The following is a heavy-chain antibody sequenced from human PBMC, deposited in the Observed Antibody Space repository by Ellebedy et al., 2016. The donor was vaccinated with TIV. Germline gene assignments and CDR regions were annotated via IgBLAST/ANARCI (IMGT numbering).Heavy chain of an antibody. V-gene: IGHV5-51*01. Sequence: GESLKISXKGSGYSFTSYWIGWVRQMPGKGLEWMGIIYPGDSDTRYSPSFQGQVTISADKSISTAYLQWSSLKASDTAMYYCARGGTVRGVYYYYGMDVWGQGTTVTVSS. CDR3: ARGGTVRGVYYYYGMDV. J-gene: IGHJ6*02. CDR1: GYSFTSYW. CDR2: IYPGDSDT. D-gene: IGHD4-11*01.